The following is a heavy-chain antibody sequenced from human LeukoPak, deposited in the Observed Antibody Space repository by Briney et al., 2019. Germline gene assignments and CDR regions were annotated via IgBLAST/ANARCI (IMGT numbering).Heavy chain of an antibody. D-gene: IGHD3-10*01. CDR1: GDSISSVDYY. CDR3: ARDRRSGLKIRGLIPPYFDY. J-gene: IGHJ4*02. Sequence: PSETLSLTCTVSGDSISSVDYYWSWIRQPPGKGLEWMGYIYYSGSTYYNPSLKSRITMSVDTSKNQFSLKLSSVTAADTAVYYCARDRRSGLKIRGLIPPYFDYWGQGSLVTVSS. CDR2: IYYSGST. V-gene: IGHV4-30-4*01.